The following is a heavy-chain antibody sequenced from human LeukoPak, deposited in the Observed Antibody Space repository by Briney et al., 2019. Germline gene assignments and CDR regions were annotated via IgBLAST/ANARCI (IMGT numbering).Heavy chain of an antibody. Sequence: PGGSLRLSCAASGFTFSSYAMSWVRQAPEKGLEWVSAISGSGGSTYYADSVKGRFTISRDNSKNTLYLQMNSLRAEDTAVYYCAKDTPYYYDSSGYEYRGQGTLVTVSS. V-gene: IGHV3-23*01. CDR2: ISGSGGST. J-gene: IGHJ4*02. D-gene: IGHD3-22*01. CDR3: AKDTPYYYDSSGYEY. CDR1: GFTFSSYA.